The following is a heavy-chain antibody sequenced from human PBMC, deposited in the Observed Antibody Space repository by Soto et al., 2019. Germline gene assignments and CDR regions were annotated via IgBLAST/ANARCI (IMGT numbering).Heavy chain of an antibody. CDR2: INPNGGST. Sequence: QVRLVQSGAEVKKPGASVKLSCKASGYTFINFYMHWVRQAPGQGLEWMGMINPNGGSTIYAQKFQGRVTVSRDTSTSTVYMELSSLTSEDTAVYYCARDESVITLGGVIVGYLDQWGQGALVTVSS. CDR1: GYTFINFY. V-gene: IGHV1-46*03. CDR3: ARDESVITLGGVIVGYLDQ. D-gene: IGHD3-16*02. J-gene: IGHJ4*02.